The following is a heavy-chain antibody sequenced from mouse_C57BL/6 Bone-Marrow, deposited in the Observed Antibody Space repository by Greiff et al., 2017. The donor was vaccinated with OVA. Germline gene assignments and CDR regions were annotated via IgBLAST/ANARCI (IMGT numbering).Heavy chain of an antibody. D-gene: IGHD1-1*01. CDR1: GYTFTSYW. Sequence: VQLQQPGAELVKPGASVKLSCKASGYTFTSYWMQWVKQRPGQGLEWIGEIDPSDSYTNYNQKFKGKATLTVDTSSSTAYMQLSSLTSEDSAVYYCARVYGSLWGQGTTLTVSS. CDR3: ARVYGSL. V-gene: IGHV1-50*01. CDR2: IDPSDSYT. J-gene: IGHJ2*01.